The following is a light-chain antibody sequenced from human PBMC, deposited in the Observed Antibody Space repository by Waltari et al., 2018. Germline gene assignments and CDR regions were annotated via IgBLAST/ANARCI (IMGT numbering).Light chain of an antibody. CDR1: STDVDSYNY. CDR2: EVT. J-gene: IGLJ2*01. CDR3: SSYTLSSNLEV. Sequence: QSALTQPASVSGSPGQSITISCTGTSTDVDSYNYVSWYQQHPGKAPKLIIYEVTARPPGVSNRFSGSKSGTTASLTISGLQAEDEADYYCSSYTLSSNLEVFGGGTKLTVL. V-gene: IGLV2-14*01.